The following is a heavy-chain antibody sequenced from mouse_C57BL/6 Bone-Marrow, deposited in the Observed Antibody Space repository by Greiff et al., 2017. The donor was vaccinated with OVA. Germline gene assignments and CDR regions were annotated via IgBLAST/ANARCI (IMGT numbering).Heavy chain of an antibody. Sequence: DVKLVESGGGLVQPGGSMKLSCVASGFTFSNYWMNWVRQSPEKGLEWVAQIRLKSDNYATHYAESVKGRFTISRDDSKSDFYLQMNNLRAEDTVIYYCTGPGPHYYAMDYWGQGTSVTVSS. V-gene: IGHV6-3*01. CDR2: IRLKSDNYAT. CDR1: GFTFSNYW. CDR3: TGPGPHYYAMDY. J-gene: IGHJ4*01.